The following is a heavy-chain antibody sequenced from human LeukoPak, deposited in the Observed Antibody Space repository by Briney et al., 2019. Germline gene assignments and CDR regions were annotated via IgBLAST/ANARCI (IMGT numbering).Heavy chain of an antibody. CDR3: TRDLMDYDVSTGLHHYYMDV. CDR1: GFTFSSYG. J-gene: IGHJ6*02. Sequence: GGSLRLSCAASGFTFSSYGMHWVRQAPGKGLEWVAFIRYDRSNKYYADSVKGRFTISRDNSKNTLYLQMNTLRVEDTAVYYCTRDLMDYDVSTGLHHYYMDVWGQGTTVTVSS. D-gene: IGHD3-9*01. CDR2: IRYDRSNK. V-gene: IGHV3-30*02.